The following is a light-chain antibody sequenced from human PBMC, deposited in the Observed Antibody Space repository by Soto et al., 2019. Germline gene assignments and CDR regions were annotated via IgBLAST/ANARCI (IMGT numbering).Light chain of an antibody. CDR1: QSISKY. V-gene: IGKV3-11*01. Sequence: EIVLTQSPATLSLSPGERVTLSCRASQSISKYLAWYQQKPGQAPRLLVYDASNRATGIPARFSGSGSGTDFTLTISSLEPEDFAVYYCQQYGDSPQTFGPGTKVDIK. CDR2: DAS. J-gene: IGKJ1*01. CDR3: QQYGDSPQT.